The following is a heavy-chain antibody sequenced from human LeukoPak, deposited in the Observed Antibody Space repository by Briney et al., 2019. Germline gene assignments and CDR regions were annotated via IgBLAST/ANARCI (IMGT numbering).Heavy chain of an antibody. D-gene: IGHD2-8*01. Sequence: PSETLSLTCTVSGDSISNNYYFWGWVRQPPGKGLEWIGTVSYSGSTYHNLSLKSRVTISVDTSNNQFSLKLSSVAAADTAVFYCARLDMLHLIDCWGQGTLVTVSS. J-gene: IGHJ4*02. V-gene: IGHV4-39*01. CDR1: GDSISNNYYF. CDR2: VSYSGST. CDR3: ARLDMLHLIDC.